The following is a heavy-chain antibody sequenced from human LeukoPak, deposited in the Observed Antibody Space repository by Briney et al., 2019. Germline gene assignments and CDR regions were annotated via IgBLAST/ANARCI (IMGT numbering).Heavy chain of an antibody. CDR1: GFTFSNYG. D-gene: IGHD6-19*01. Sequence: PGGSLRLSCAASGFTFSNYGMHWVRQAPGKGLEWVAVIWYDGSNKYYSDSVRGRFTISRDNSKNTLYLQMNSLRAEDTAIYYCAAMGEQWLALDCWGQGTLVTVSS. CDR3: AAMGEQWLALDC. CDR2: IWYDGSNK. J-gene: IGHJ4*02. V-gene: IGHV3-33*01.